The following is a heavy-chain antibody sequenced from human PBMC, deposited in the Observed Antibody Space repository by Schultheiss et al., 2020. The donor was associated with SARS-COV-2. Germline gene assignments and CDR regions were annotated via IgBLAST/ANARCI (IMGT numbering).Heavy chain of an antibody. Sequence: GGSLRLSCAASGFTFSDYYMSWIRQAPGKGLEWVSHILSSGSYTNYADSVKGRFTISRDNAKSSLFLQMNSLRAEDTAVYYCARVGRDCSHGVCYNAEYFQYWGRGTLVTVSS. CDR2: ILSSGSYT. J-gene: IGHJ1*01. CDR3: ARVGRDCSHGVCYNAEYFQY. CDR1: GFTFSDYY. V-gene: IGHV3-11*06. D-gene: IGHD2-8*01.